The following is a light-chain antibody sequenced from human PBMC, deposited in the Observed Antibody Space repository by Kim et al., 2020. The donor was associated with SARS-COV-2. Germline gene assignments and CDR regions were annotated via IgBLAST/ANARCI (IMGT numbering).Light chain of an antibody. V-gene: IGKV3-20*01. J-gene: IGKJ1*01. CDR3: QQYSISPRT. CDR1: ESLSGDY. Sequence: EIVMTQSPGTLSLSPGERATLSCRASESLSGDYLAWYQQKPGQAPRLLIYRTSTRAAGIPDRFSGRGSGTDFTLTISRLEPEDFAVYYCQQYSISPRTFGQGTKVDIK. CDR2: RTS.